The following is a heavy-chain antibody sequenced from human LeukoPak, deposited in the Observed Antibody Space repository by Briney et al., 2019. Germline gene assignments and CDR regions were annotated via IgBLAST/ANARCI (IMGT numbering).Heavy chain of an antibody. CDR3: ARGLSYYDFWSGYLRCEGIFDY. J-gene: IGHJ4*02. CDR2: INHSGST. D-gene: IGHD3-3*01. Sequence: SETQSLTCAVYGGSFSGYYWSWIRQPPGKGLEWNGEINHSGSTNYNPSLKSRVTISVDTSKNQFSLKLSSVTAADTAVYYCARGLSYYDFWSGYLRCEGIFDYWGQGTLVTVSS. V-gene: IGHV4-34*01. CDR1: GGSFSGYY.